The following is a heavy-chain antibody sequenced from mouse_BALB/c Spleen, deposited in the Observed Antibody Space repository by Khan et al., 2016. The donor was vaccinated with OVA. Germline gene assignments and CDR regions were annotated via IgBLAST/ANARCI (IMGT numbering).Heavy chain of an antibody. CDR2: ISTGGHYT. Sequence: EVELVESGGGLVKPGGSLKLPCAASGFTFSSYAMSWVRQTPEKRLEWVATISTGGHYTYYPDSVKGRFTISRDNAKNTLYLQMSSLRSEDTAIYYCARDYDLNFYAMDYWGQGTSVTVSS. CDR1: GFTFSSYA. V-gene: IGHV5-9-1*01. D-gene: IGHD2-4*01. CDR3: ARDYDLNFYAMDY. J-gene: IGHJ4*01.